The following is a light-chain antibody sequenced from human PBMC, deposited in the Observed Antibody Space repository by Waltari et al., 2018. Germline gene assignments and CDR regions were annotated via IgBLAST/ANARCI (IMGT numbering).Light chain of an antibody. J-gene: IGKJ4*01. CDR2: DAS. V-gene: IGKV3-11*01. CDR1: QSVSNF. Sequence: EIVLTQSPATLSLSPGERATLSCRASQSVSNFLAWYQQKPGQAPRLLIYDASRRAAGIPARFSGSGFGTDFTLTISRLEPEDFAVFYCQQRTNWPLTFGGGTKLEVK. CDR3: QQRTNWPLT.